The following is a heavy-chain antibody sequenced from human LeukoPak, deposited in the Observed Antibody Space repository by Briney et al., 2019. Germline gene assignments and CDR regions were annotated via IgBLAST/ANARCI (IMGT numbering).Heavy chain of an antibody. D-gene: IGHD3-3*01. CDR3: ARLDGARPDLWVGDSYHYHFYMDV. CDR2: IYPGDYET. J-gene: IGHJ6*03. Sequence: GESLKIPCRASGYSFPSFWIGWVRQIPGKGLEWMGIIYPGDYETRYNPSLEGQLTISADKSTRTAYLQWGRLKAADSRIYFCARLDGARPDLWVGDSYHYHFYMDVWGNGTTVTVSS. CDR1: GYSFPSFW. V-gene: IGHV5-51*01.